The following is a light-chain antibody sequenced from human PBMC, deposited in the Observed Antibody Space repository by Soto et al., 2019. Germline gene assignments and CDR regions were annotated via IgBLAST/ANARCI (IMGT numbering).Light chain of an antibody. CDR2: GAS. CDR3: QQYGRSRT. CDR1: QSTNH. J-gene: IGKJ1*01. Sequence: EIVLTQSPGTLSLSPGERATLSCRASQSTNHLGWYQQTPGQPPRLLIYGASNRATGIPDRFSGSGSGTDFTLIISRLEPEDSAVYYCQQYGRSRTFGQGTKVEIK. V-gene: IGKV3-20*01.